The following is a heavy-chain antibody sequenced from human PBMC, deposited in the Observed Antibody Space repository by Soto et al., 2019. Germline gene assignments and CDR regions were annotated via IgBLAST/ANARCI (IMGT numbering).Heavy chain of an antibody. CDR2: IWYDGSNK. CDR1: GFTFSAYG. Sequence: QVQLVESGGGVVQPGRSLRLSCAASGFTFSAYGMHWVRQAPGKGLEWVAVIWYDGSNKYYVDSVKGRFTISRDDSKNTLYLQMNSLRAEDTAVYYCASETGAPLYGMDVWGQGTTVTV. D-gene: IGHD7-27*01. V-gene: IGHV3-33*01. J-gene: IGHJ6*02. CDR3: ASETGAPLYGMDV.